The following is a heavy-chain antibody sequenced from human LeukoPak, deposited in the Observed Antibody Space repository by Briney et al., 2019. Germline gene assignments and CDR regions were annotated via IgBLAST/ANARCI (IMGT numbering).Heavy chain of an antibody. CDR3: AKESPVAATGRSWFDP. J-gene: IGHJ5*02. CDR1: GFTFSTYW. Sequence: GGSLRLSCAASGFTFSTYWMSWVRQAPGKGLEWVSTITGSGGNTYYADSVKGRFTISRDNSKNTLYLQMNSLRAEDTAIYYCAKESPVAATGRSWFDPWGQGTLVTVSS. V-gene: IGHV3-23*01. D-gene: IGHD6-13*01. CDR2: ITGSGGNT.